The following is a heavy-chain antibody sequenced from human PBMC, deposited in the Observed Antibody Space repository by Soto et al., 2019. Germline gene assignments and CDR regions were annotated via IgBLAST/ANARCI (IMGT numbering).Heavy chain of an antibody. CDR1: GYPFTDYF. CDR3: ARELYSCGGDCPDYLDY. J-gene: IGHJ4*01. Sequence: ASVKVSCKTSGYPFTDYFIHWVRQAPGQGLEWMGIISLYHHSTSYAQKFQGRLTVTADTSTTTVYMDLSSLTSEDSAVYWCARELYSCGGDCPDYLDYWG. D-gene: IGHD2-21*02. V-gene: IGHV1-46*01. CDR2: ISLYHHST.